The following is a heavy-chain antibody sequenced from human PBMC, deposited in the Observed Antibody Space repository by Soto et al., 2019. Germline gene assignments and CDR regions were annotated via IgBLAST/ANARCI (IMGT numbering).Heavy chain of an antibody. D-gene: IGHD4-17*01. V-gene: IGHV6-1*01. CDR2: TYYRSKWHS. Sequence: SQTLSLTCAISGDSVSNNSAAWNWIRQSPSRGLEWLGRTYYRSKWHSEYAVSVKSRISIKPDTSKNQFSLQLNSVTPEDTAVYYCARDRYGDPLWGQDDFDYWGQGTLVTVSS. J-gene: IGHJ4*02. CDR3: ARDRYGDPLWGQDDFDY. CDR1: GDSVSNNSAA.